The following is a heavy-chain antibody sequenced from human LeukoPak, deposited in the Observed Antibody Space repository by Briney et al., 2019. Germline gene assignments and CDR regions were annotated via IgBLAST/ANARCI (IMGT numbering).Heavy chain of an antibody. CDR1: GGSISSGDYY. CDR2: IYYSGST. CDR3: ARLGYCSSASCGPLDY. Sequence: SETLSLTCTVSGGSISSGDYYWSWIRQPPGKGLEWIGNIYYSGSTCYNPSLKSRVTISVDTSKNHFSLKLNSVTAADTALYYCARLGYCSSASCGPLDYWGQGTLVTVSS. J-gene: IGHJ4*02. D-gene: IGHD2-2*01. V-gene: IGHV4-39*02.